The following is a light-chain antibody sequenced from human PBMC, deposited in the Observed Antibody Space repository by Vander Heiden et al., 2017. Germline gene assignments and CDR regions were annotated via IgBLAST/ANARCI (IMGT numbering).Light chain of an antibody. CDR2: LNSDGSH. V-gene: IGLV4-69*01. CDR3: QTWGTGIWV. CDR1: SGHSSYA. J-gene: IGLJ3*02. Sequence: QLVLTQSPSASASLGASVKLTCTLSSGHSSYAIAWHQQQPEKGPRYLMKLNSDGSHSKGDGIPDRFSGSSSGAERYLTISSLQSEDEADYYCQTWGTGIWVCGGGTKLTV.